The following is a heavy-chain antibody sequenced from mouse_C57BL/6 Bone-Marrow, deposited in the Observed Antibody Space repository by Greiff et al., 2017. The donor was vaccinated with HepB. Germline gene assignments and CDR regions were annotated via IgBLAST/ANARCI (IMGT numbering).Heavy chain of an antibody. CDR2: IDPSDSYT. CDR1: GYTFTSYW. V-gene: IGHV1-59*01. J-gene: IGHJ4*01. Sequence: QVQLQQPGAELVRPGTSVKLSCKASGYTFTSYWMHWVKQRPGQGLEWIGVIDPSDSYTNYNQKFKGKATLTVDTSSSTAYMQLSSLTSEDSAVYYCARCLGSLYYGYDDYAMDYWGQGTSVTVSS. CDR3: ARCLGSLYYGYDDYAMDY. D-gene: IGHD2-2*01.